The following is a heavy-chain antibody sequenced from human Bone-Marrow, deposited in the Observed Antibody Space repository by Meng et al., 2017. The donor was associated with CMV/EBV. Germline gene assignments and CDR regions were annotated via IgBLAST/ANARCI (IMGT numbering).Heavy chain of an antibody. CDR2: ISAGGGST. Sequence: ASGFTFSSYAMSWVRQAPGKGLEWVSAISAGGGSTYYADSVKGRFTISRDNAKNSLYLQMNSLRAEDTAVYYCARYSYGYIWGPLDYWGQGTLVTVSS. CDR3: ARYSYGYIWGPLDY. J-gene: IGHJ4*02. CDR1: GFTFSSYA. V-gene: IGHV3-23*01. D-gene: IGHD5-18*01.